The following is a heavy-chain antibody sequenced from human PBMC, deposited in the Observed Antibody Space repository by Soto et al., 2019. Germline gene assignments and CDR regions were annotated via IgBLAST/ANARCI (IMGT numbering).Heavy chain of an antibody. CDR1: GYSFTTHW. J-gene: IGHJ6*02. Sequence: PGESLKISCQGSGYSFTTHWITWVRQTPGKGLEGMGRLDPSNSYINYSPSFQGHVTISVDRYISTGSVQWSRLEASDNGIYFCATRLSVPKDEYNAYYFYGLDVWGQGTKVTVSS. D-gene: IGHD2-2*01. CDR2: LDPSNSYI. CDR3: ATRLSVPKDEYNAYYFYGLDV. V-gene: IGHV5-10-1*01.